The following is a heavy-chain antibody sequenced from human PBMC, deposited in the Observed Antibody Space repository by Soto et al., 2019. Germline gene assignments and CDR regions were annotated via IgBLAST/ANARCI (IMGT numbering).Heavy chain of an antibody. V-gene: IGHV3-7*01. CDR2: ISGGAGDK. CDR1: GFMFSAYW. J-gene: IGHJ4*02. D-gene: IGHD2-21*01. Sequence: EVQLVESGGGLVQPGGSLRLSCEASGFMFSAYWMSWVRQDPRKGLEWVATISGGAGDKFYVDSVKGRFTISREDAKNSLFLQMNSQRDEDTAVYYCVREDWYGIDHWGQGTLVTVSS. CDR3: VREDWYGIDH.